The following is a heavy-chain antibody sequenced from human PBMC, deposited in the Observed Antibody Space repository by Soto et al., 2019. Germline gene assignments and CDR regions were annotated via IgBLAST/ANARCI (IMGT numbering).Heavy chain of an antibody. V-gene: IGHV1-24*01. CDR1: GYTLTELS. CDR3: ATLPARFSEPREGAFDI. J-gene: IGHJ3*02. CDR2: FDPEDGET. Sequence: ASVKVSCKVSGYTLTELSMHWVRQAPGKGLEWMGGFDPEDGETIYTQKFQGRVTMTEDTSTDTAYMELSSLRSEDTAVYYCATLPARFSEPREGAFDIWGQGTMVTVSS. D-gene: IGHD3-3*01.